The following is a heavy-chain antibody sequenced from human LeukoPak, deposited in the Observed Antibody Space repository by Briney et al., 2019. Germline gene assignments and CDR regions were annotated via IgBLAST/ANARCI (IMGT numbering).Heavy chain of an antibody. J-gene: IGHJ5*02. Sequence: ASVKVSCKASGGTFSSYAISWVRQAPGQGLEWMGRIIPILGIANYAQKFQGRVTITADKSTSTAYMELSSLRSEDTAVYYCARDRTIFAPVTEQRNWFDPWGQGTLVTVSS. CDR1: GGTFSSYA. D-gene: IGHD3-3*01. V-gene: IGHV1-69*04. CDR2: IIPILGIA. CDR3: ARDRTIFAPVTEQRNWFDP.